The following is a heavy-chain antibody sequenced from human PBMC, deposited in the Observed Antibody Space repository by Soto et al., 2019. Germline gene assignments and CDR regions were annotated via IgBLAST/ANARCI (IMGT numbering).Heavy chain of an antibody. CDR2: IYYSGST. J-gene: IGHJ4*02. Sequence: SETMSVTCTASGGTISSGGDYWSWNRQHPGKGLEWIGYIYYSGSTNYNPSLKSRVTISVDTSKNQFSLKLSSVTAADTAVYYCARATYDDILTGYYTFDYWGQGALVTVSS. V-gene: IGHV4-61*08. CDR1: GGTISSGGDY. CDR3: ARATYDDILTGYYTFDY. D-gene: IGHD3-9*01.